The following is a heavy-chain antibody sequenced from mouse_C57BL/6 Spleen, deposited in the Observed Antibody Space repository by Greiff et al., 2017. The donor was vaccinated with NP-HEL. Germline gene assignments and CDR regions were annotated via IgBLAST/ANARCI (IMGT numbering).Heavy chain of an antibody. V-gene: IGHV1-82*01. Sequence: VKLQESGPELVKPGASVKISCKASGYAFSSSWMNWVKQRPGKGLEWIGRIYPGDGDTNYNGKFKGKATLTADKSSSTAYMQLSSLTSEDSAVYFCARDRYDYLYYFDYWGQGTTLTVSS. CDR3: ARDRYDYLYYFDY. J-gene: IGHJ2*01. D-gene: IGHD2-4*01. CDR2: IYPGDGDT. CDR1: GYAFSSSW.